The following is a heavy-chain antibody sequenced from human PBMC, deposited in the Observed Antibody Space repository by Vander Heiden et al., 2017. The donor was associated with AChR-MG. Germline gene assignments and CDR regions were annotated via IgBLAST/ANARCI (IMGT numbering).Heavy chain of an antibody. V-gene: IGHV3-23*01. J-gene: IGHJ6*04. Sequence: EVQLLESGGGLVQPGGSLSLSCAASGFTFSSYAMSWVRQAPGKGLEWVSAISGSGGSTYYADSVKGRFTISRDNSKNTLYLQMNSLRAEDTAVYYCAKDRGTHCSSTSCYYGDVWGKGTTVTVSS. CDR2: ISGSGGST. CDR3: AKDRGTHCSSTSCYYGDV. D-gene: IGHD2-2*01. CDR1: GFTFSSYA.